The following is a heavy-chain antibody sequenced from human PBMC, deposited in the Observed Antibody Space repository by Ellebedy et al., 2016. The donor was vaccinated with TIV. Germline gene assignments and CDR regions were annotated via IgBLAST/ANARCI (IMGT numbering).Heavy chain of an antibody. V-gene: IGHV3-30*18. CDR1: GFIFSSNG. D-gene: IGHD2-8*02. CDR2: ISFDGTTK. Sequence: PGGSLRLSCAASGFIFSSNGMHWVRKAPGKGLEWVTVISFDGTTKHYVDSVKGRFTISRDNSKNTLFLQMNSLTAEDTAIYYCAKGCRTGGNCVLIDYWGLGTLVTVSS. J-gene: IGHJ4*01. CDR3: AKGCRTGGNCVLIDY.